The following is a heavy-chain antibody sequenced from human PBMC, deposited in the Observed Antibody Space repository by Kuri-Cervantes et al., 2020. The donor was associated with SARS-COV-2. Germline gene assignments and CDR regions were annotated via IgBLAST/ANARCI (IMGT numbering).Heavy chain of an antibody. V-gene: IGHV4-39*07. Sequence: SETLSPTCTVSGGSISSSSYYWGWIRQPPGKGLERIGSIYYSGSTNYNPSLKSRVTTSVDTSKNQFSLKLSSVTAADTAVYYCARADVYYYDSRGLGAFDIWGQGTMVTVSS. CDR1: GGSISSSSYY. J-gene: IGHJ3*02. D-gene: IGHD3-22*01. CDR3: ARADVYYYDSRGLGAFDI. CDR2: IYYSGST.